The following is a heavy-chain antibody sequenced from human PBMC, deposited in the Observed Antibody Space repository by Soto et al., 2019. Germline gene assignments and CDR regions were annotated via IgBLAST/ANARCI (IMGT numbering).Heavy chain of an antibody. Sequence: QVQLVQSGAEVKKPGASVKLSCKASGYPFINYYIHWVRQAPGQGLGWMGIFNPTSGSTNYAQKFGGRVTLTMDTSTRTVYMELSSLRFDDTAVYYCARDLAAGDYWGQGTLVTVSS. CDR1: GYPFINYY. CDR3: ARDLAAGDY. CDR2: FNPTSGST. D-gene: IGHD6-13*01. J-gene: IGHJ4*02. V-gene: IGHV1-46*01.